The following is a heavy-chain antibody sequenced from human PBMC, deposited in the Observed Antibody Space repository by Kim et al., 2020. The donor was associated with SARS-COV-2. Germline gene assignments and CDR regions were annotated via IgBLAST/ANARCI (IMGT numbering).Heavy chain of an antibody. CDR1: GFTFDGYA. J-gene: IGHJ3*02. CDR3: AKRPGFRVAFDI. V-gene: IGHV3-9*01. Sequence: GGSLRLSCAASGFTFDGYAISWVRQAPGKGLEWVSGICWGSGSTGYADSVKGRFTISRDNAKNSLYLQMNSLRAEDTALYYCAKRPGFRVAFDIWGQGTMVTVSS. CDR2: ICWGSGST. D-gene: IGHD3-9*01.